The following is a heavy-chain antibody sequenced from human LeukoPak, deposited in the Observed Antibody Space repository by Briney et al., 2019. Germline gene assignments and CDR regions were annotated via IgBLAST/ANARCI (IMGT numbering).Heavy chain of an antibody. CDR1: GYTFTDFY. CDR3: ARLTRRGYCSSTSCPGRDNWFDP. V-gene: IGHV1-2*02. CDR2: INPNSGGT. Sequence: ASVKASCKASGYTFTDFYMLWVRQAPGQGLEWLGWINPNSGGTDYAQKFQGRVTMTRDTSTSTAYMELSRLRSDDTAVYYCARLTRRGYCSSTSCPGRDNWFDPWGQGTLVTVSS. D-gene: IGHD2-2*01. J-gene: IGHJ5*02.